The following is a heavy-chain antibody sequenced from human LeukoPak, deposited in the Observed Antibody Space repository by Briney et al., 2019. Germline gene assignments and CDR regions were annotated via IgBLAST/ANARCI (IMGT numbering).Heavy chain of an antibody. V-gene: IGHV3-33*01. CDR2: IWYDGSNK. Sequence: GRSLRLSCAGSGFTFSNYGMNWVRQAPGKGLEWVAVIWYDGSNKYYADSVKGRSTISRDNSKNTVYLQMNSLRAEDTAVYYCARLGSKWSFDYWGQGTQVTVSS. J-gene: IGHJ4*02. CDR1: GFTFSNYG. CDR3: ARLGSKWSFDY. D-gene: IGHD2-15*01.